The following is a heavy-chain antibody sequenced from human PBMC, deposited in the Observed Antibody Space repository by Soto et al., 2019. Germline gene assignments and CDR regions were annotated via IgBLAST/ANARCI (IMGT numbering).Heavy chain of an antibody. J-gene: IGHJ4*02. CDR2: MNPNSGNT. D-gene: IGHD3-22*01. CDR1: GYTFTSYD. Sequence: QVQLVQSGAEVKKPGASVKVACKASGYTFTSYDINWVRQATGQGLEWMGWMNPNSGNTGYAQKFQGRVTMTRNTSKGTDDLELSRLRYEDTAVYCCASQLVYDSSGYYSKECWGQGTLVHVSS. CDR3: ASQLVYDSSGYYSKEC. V-gene: IGHV1-8*01.